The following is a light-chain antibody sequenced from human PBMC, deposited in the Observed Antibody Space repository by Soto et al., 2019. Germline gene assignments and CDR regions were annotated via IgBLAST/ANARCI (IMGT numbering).Light chain of an antibody. CDR1: QSVSDY. J-gene: IGKJ1*01. V-gene: IGKV3-11*01. CDR3: QQYNNWPPWT. Sequence: EIVLTQSPATLSLSPGQRATLSCRASQSVSDYLAWYQQKPGQAPRLLIYDTSARATGIPARFSGSGSRTDFTLTISSLQSEDFAVYYCQQYNNWPPWTFGQGTKVDIK. CDR2: DTS.